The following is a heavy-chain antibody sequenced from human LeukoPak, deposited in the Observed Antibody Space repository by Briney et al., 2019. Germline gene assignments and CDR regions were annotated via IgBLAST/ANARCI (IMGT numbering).Heavy chain of an antibody. Sequence: SETLSLTCTVSGGSISSGGYYWSWIRQPPGKGLEWIGYIHHTRGATYSPSLRSRLSLSIDTSRNQFSLRLNSVTPADTAVYLCARVRDRYGETDYWGQGALVTVSS. J-gene: IGHJ4*02. V-gene: IGHV4-61*08. CDR3: ARVRDRYGETDY. CDR2: IHHTRGA. CDR1: GGSISSGGYY. D-gene: IGHD3-10*01.